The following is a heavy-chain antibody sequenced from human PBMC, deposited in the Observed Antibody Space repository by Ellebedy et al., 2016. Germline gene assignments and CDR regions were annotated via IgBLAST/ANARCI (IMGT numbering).Heavy chain of an antibody. CDR3: AGGAAQKYQVPGRFYYSYLDV. CDR1: GGAINSDV. Sequence: SVKVSXXASGGAINSDVINWVRQAPGQGLEWIGGIMPIFGTPNHAQKFQGRVTITADELTTTAYMELSSLRSEDTAVYYCAGGAAQKYQVPGRFYYSYLDVWGNGTTVTVSS. CDR2: IMPIFGTP. D-gene: IGHD2-2*01. V-gene: IGHV1-69*13. J-gene: IGHJ6*03.